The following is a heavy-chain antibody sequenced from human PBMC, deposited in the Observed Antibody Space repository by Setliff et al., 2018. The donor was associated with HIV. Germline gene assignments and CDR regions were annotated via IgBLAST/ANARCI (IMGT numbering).Heavy chain of an antibody. CDR2: VYYTGKT. J-gene: IGHJ5*02. CDR1: GGSLISGGYY. CDR3: ARDLTSNSNCFEP. Sequence: KASETLSLTCSASGGSLISGGYYWSWIRQHPGKGLEWIGYVYYTGKTYYNPSLESRISMSVDTSKNQFSLKLTSVTAADTAIYYRARDLTSNSNCFEPWGQGTQVTVSS. D-gene: IGHD4-4*01. V-gene: IGHV4-31*03.